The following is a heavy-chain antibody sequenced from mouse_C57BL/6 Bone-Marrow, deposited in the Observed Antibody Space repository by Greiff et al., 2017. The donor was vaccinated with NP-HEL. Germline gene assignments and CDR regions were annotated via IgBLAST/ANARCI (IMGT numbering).Heavy chain of an antibody. CDR2: IYLGNGYT. V-gene: IGHV1-58*01. D-gene: IGHD4-1*01. J-gene: IGHJ1*03. CDR3: SRKGTWERYFDV. Sequence: EVQLQQSGAELVRPGSSVKMSCKPSGYTFSSSGLIWLMQRPGQGLEWIGYIYLGNGYTEYNEKFKGKATLTSDTSSSTAYMQLSSLTSADSAIYFCSRKGTWERYFDVWGTGTTVPVPS. CDR1: GYTFSSSG.